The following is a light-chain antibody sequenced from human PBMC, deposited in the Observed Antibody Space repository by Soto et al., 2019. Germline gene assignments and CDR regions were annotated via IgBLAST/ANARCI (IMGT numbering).Light chain of an antibody. CDR2: DAS. Sequence: EIGVTTSTTTLSFSPGERAHPSCQALQSISYSLAWYQQKPGQAPRLLIHDASSRVTGVPARFSGSGSETDFTLTISSLQPEDFAVYYCQQRGNWHPPISFGQGTRLEIK. CDR3: QQRGNWHPPIS. J-gene: IGKJ5*01. CDR1: QSISYS. V-gene: IGKV3-11*01.